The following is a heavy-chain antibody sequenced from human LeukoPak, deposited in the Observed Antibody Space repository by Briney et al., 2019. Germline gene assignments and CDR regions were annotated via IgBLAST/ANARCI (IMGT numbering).Heavy chain of an antibody. D-gene: IGHD3-22*01. CDR3: ARDYYDSSGYYHGGH. Sequence: GASVKVSCKASGYSFTGYGIHWVRQAPGQGLEWMGIINPSGSSTTYAQNFQGRVTMTGDTSTGTVYMELSSLRSEDTAVYYCARDYYDSSGYYHGGHWGQGTLVTVSS. J-gene: IGHJ4*02. CDR1: GYSFTGYG. V-gene: IGHV1-46*01. CDR2: INPSGSST.